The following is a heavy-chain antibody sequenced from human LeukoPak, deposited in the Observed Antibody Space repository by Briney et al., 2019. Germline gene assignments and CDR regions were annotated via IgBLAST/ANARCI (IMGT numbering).Heavy chain of an antibody. CDR3: ARARDDYKPVVGFDV. CDR1: GGSINSYY. D-gene: IGHD5-24*01. J-gene: IGHJ6*02. Sequence: AETLSLTCIVSGGSINSYYWNWIRQPPGKGLEWIGYVFYSGNTNYNPSLKSRVTISVDASKSQLSLKLSSVTAADTAVYYCARARDDYKPVVGFDVWGQGTTVTVSS. V-gene: IGHV4-59*01. CDR2: VFYSGNT.